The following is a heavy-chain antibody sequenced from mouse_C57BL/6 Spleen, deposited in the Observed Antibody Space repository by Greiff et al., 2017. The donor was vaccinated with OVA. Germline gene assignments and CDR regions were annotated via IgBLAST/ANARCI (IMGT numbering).Heavy chain of an antibody. D-gene: IGHD2-1*01. Sequence: VQLQQSGAELVKPGASVKMSCKASGYTFTTYPIEWMKQNHGKSLEWIGNFHPYNDDTKYNEKLKGKATLTVEKSSSTVYLALSRLTSDYSAVYYCARTLYGNYEFAYWGQGTLVTVSA. CDR1: GYTFTTYP. V-gene: IGHV1-47*01. CDR3: ARTLYGNYEFAY. CDR2: FHPYNDDT. J-gene: IGHJ3*01.